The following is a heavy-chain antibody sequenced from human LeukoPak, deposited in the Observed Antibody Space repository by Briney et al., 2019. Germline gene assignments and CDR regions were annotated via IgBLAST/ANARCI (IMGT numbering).Heavy chain of an antibody. CDR3: ARGARLLGYCSSTSCPSPSSWRY. V-gene: IGHV3-30-3*01. J-gene: IGHJ4*02. CDR2: ISYDGSNK. Sequence: GGSLRLSCAASGFTFSSYAMHWVRQAPGKGLEWVAVISYDGSNKYYADSVKGRFTISRDNSKNTLYLQMNSLRAEDTAVYYCARGARLLGYCSSTSCPSPSSWRYWGQGTLVTVSS. D-gene: IGHD2-2*01. CDR1: GFTFSSYA.